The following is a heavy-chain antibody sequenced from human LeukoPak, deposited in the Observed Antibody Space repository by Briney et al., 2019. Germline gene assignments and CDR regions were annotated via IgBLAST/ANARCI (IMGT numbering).Heavy chain of an antibody. Sequence: GRSLRLSCAASGFTFSSYGMHWVRQAPGKGLEWVAVIWYDGSNKYYADSVKGRFTISRDNSKNTLYLQMNSLRAEDTAVYYYARGDYDFWSGYYHYYYYGMDVWGQGTTVTVSS. CDR2: IWYDGSNK. CDR3: ARGDYDFWSGYYHYYYYGMDV. D-gene: IGHD3-3*01. CDR1: GFTFSSYG. V-gene: IGHV3-33*01. J-gene: IGHJ6*02.